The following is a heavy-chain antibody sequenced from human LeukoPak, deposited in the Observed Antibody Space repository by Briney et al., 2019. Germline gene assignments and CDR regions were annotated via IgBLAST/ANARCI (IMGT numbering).Heavy chain of an antibody. J-gene: IGHJ4*02. CDR2: IYYSGNT. D-gene: IGHD6-13*01. CDR3: ARAGSSWKIFDY. CDR1: GGSVSDGGYY. Sequence: SETLSLTCTVSGGSVSDGGYYWSWIRQPPGKGLEWIGYIYYSGNTNYNHSLKSRVTISVDTSKNQFSLKLSSVTAADTAVYYCARAGSSWKIFDYWGQGTLVTVSS. V-gene: IGHV4-61*08.